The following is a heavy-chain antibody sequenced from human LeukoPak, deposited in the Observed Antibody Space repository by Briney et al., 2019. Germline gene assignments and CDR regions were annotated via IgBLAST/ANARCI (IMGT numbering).Heavy chain of an antibody. V-gene: IGHV3-49*04. CDR1: GFTFGDYA. D-gene: IGHD6-6*01. CDR2: VRSKLYGGTT. CDR3: TTDLRKAARPLDY. J-gene: IGHJ4*02. Sequence: GGSLRLSCTASGFTFGDYAMSWVRQAPGKGLEWVGFVRSKLYGGTTEYAASVKGRFTISRDDSKSIAYLQMNSLKTEDTAVYYCTTDLRKAARPLDYWGQGTLVTVSS.